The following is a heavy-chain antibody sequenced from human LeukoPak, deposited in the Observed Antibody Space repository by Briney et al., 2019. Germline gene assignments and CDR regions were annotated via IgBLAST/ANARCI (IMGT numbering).Heavy chain of an antibody. J-gene: IGHJ6*03. CDR2: IYYSGST. Sequence: SQTPSLTCTVSGGSISSGDYYWSWIRQPPGKGLEWVGYIYYSGSTYYNPSLKSRVTISVDTSKNQFSLKLSSVTAADTAVYYCARGVWWLSPYYYYMDVWGKGTTVTVSS. V-gene: IGHV4-30-4*08. CDR3: ARGVWWLSPYYYYMDV. CDR1: GGSISSGDYY. D-gene: IGHD3-22*01.